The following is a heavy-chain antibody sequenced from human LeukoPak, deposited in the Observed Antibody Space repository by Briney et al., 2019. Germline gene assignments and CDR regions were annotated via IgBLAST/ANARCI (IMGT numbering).Heavy chain of an antibody. CDR1: GFTFRSYA. V-gene: IGHV3-48*04. Sequence: PGGSPRPSCAASGFTFRSYAMDWVRQAPGEGLEWISCISSSGVTICYGDSVMGRFTISRDTAAKTSYLQMDSRRAEGTVVCYCPRVRWGGLYYFDYWGQGTPVTVSS. J-gene: IGHJ4*02. CDR3: PRVRWGGLYYFDY. CDR2: ISSSGVTI. D-gene: IGHD3-16*01.